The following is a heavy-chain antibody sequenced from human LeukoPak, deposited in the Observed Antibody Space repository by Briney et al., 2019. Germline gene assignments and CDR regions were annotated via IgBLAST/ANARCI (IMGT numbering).Heavy chain of an antibody. D-gene: IGHD3-10*01. CDR2: MNPNSGNT. J-gene: IGHJ5*01. CDR3: ATVPPITMVRGVIITSWFDP. CDR1: GYTFTSHD. Sequence: ASVKVSCKASGYTFTSHDINWVRQATGQGLEWMGWMNPNSGNTGYAQKFQGRVTMTEDTSTDTAYMELSSLRSEDTAVYYCATVPPITMVRGVIITSWFDPWGQGTLVTVSS. V-gene: IGHV1-8*02.